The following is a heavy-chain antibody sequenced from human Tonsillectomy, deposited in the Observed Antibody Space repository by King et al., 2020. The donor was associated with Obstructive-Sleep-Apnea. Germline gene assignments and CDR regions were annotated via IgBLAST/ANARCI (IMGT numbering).Heavy chain of an antibody. V-gene: IGHV3-23*04. Sequence: VQLVESGGGMVQPGGFLRLSCLASGFTFSSYAISWVRQAPGKGLEWVSAINTRGTTFYAASVRGRFTISRDNSKYTVNLQVNSLRAEDTALYYCAKEGGGSGIYWVDSWGQGTLVTVSS. J-gene: IGHJ4*02. CDR2: INTRGTT. D-gene: IGHD3-10*01. CDR1: GFTFSSYA. CDR3: AKEGGGSGIYWVDS.